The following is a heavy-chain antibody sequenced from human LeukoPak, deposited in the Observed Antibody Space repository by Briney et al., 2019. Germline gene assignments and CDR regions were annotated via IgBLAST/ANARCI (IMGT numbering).Heavy chain of an antibody. V-gene: IGHV1-18*01. CDR2: ISPNNGNT. J-gene: IGHJ4*02. CDR1: GYTFTSYD. Sequence: ASVKVSCKASGYTFTSYDITWVRHAPGQGLEWMGWISPNNGNTNYAQKFQGRVTMTTDTPTSTAYMEMRSLGSDETAVYYCARDRDSSGWHVADYWGQGTLVTVSS. D-gene: IGHD6-19*01. CDR3: ARDRDSSGWHVADY.